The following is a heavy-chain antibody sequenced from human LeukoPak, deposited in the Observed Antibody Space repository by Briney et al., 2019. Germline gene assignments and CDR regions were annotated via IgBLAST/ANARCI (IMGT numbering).Heavy chain of an antibody. CDR1: GFTFSSFG. CDR3: AKDLAWNYCIDY. V-gene: IGHV3-30*18. CDR2: ISYDGSDK. J-gene: IGHJ4*02. Sequence: GGSLRLSCAASGFTFSSFGIHWVRQAPGKGLEWVALISYDGSDKFYADSVKGRVTISRDNSKNTLYLQMNSPRPEDTAVYYCAKDLAWNYCIDYWGQGTLVTVSS. D-gene: IGHD1-7*01.